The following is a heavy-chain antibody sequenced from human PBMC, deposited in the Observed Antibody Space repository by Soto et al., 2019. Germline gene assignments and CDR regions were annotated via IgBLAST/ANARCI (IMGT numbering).Heavy chain of an antibody. CDR3: ARDPQMWLLGSGDTDY. D-gene: IGHD3-22*01. CDR2: ISYDGSNK. J-gene: IGHJ4*02. V-gene: IGHV3-30-3*01. CDR1: GFTFSSYA. Sequence: QVQLVESGGGVVQPGRSLRLSCAASGFTFSSYAMHWVRQAPGKGLEWVAVISYDGSNKYYADSVKGRFTISRDNSKNTLYLQMNSLRAEDTAVYYCARDPQMWLLGSGDTDYWGQGTLVTVSS.